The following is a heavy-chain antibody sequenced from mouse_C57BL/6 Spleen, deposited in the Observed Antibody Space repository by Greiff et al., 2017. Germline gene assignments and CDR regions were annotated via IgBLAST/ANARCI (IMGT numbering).Heavy chain of an antibody. Sequence: QVQLQQSGPELVKPGASVKISCKASGYAFSSSWMNWVKQRPGKGLEWIGRIYPGDGDTNYNGKFKGKATLTADKSSSTAYMQLSSLTSEDSAVYFCARGSFLLTYAMDYWGQGTSVTVSS. D-gene: IGHD1-1*01. CDR3: ARGSFLLTYAMDY. V-gene: IGHV1-82*01. CDR1: GYAFSSSW. CDR2: IYPGDGDT. J-gene: IGHJ4*01.